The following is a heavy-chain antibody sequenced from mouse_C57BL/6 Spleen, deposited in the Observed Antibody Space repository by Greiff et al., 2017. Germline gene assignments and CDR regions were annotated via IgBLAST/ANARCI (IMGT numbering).Heavy chain of an antibody. D-gene: IGHD1-1*01. CDR1: GYTFTSYW. Sequence: VQLQQSGAELVMPGASVKLSCKASGYTFTSYWMHWVKQRPGQGLEWIGEIDPSDSYTNYNQKFKGKSTLTVDKSSSTAYMQLSSLTSEDSAVYYCARRLTVVATDYFDYWGQGTTLTVSS. CDR3: ARRLTVVATDYFDY. J-gene: IGHJ2*01. V-gene: IGHV1-69*01. CDR2: IDPSDSYT.